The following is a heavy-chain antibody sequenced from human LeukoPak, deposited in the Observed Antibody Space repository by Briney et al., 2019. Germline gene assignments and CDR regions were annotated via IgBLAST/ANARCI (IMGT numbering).Heavy chain of an antibody. D-gene: IGHD2-15*01. CDR3: ARDAVVAATRRYYYYYYMDV. J-gene: IGHJ6*03. CDR2: TYYRSKWYN. V-gene: IGHV6-1*01. CDR1: GDSVSSNSAA. Sequence: SQTLSLTCAISGDSVSSNSAAWNWIRQSPSRGLEWLGRTYYRSKWYNDYAVSVKSRITINPDTSKNQFSLQLNSVTPEDTAVYYCARDAVVAATRRYYYYYYMDVWGKGTTVTVSS.